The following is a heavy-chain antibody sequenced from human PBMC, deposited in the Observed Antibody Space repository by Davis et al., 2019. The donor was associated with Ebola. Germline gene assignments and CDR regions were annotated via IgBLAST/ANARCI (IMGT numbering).Heavy chain of an antibody. Sequence: ASVKVSCKASGYTFTSYGISWVRQAPGQGLEWMGWISAYNGNTNYAQKLQGRVTMTRDTSTSTVYMELSSLRSEDTAVYYCARAGIAAAGYYFDYWGQGTLVTVSS. CDR3: ARAGIAAAGYYFDY. D-gene: IGHD6-13*01. V-gene: IGHV1-18*01. CDR1: GYTFTSYG. J-gene: IGHJ4*02. CDR2: ISAYNGNT.